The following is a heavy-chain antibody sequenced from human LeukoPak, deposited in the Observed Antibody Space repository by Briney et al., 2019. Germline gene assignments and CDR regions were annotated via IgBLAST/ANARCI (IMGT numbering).Heavy chain of an antibody. D-gene: IGHD3-16*01. Sequence: PGGSLRLSCAASGFTFSSYEKNWVRQAPGKGLEWVSYICSSGSTVYYADSVKGRFTIYRDNAKHSLYLQMNSLRAEDTAVYYCEREWGYMDIWGKGTTVTISS. CDR1: GFTFSSYE. CDR3: EREWGYMDI. CDR2: ICSSGSTV. J-gene: IGHJ6*03. V-gene: IGHV3-48*03.